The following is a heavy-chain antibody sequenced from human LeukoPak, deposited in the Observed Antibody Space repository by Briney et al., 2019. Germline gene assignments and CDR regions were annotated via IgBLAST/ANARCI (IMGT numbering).Heavy chain of an antibody. CDR1: GFTFSSHW. V-gene: IGHV3-7*01. CDR2: IKQDGSEK. D-gene: IGHD3-10*01. CDR3: ARDVGSGSYSASDY. Sequence: GGSLRLSCAASGFTFSSHWMSWVRQAPGKGLEWVANIKQDGSEKYYVDSVKGRFTISRDNAKNSLYLQMNSLRAEDTAVYYCARDVGSGSYSASDYWGQGTLVTVSS. J-gene: IGHJ4*02.